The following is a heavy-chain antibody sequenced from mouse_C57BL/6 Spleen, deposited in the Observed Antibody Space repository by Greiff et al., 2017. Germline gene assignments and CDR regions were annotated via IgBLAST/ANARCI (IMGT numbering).Heavy chain of an antibody. V-gene: IGHV1-55*01. CDR3: ARGLRRDYFDY. CDR1: GYTFTRYW. CDR2: IYPGSGST. D-gene: IGHD3-3*01. J-gene: IGHJ2*01. Sequence: QVHVKQPGAELVKPGASVKMSCKASGYTFTRYWITWVKQRPGQGLAWIGEIYPGSGSTNYNETFKSKATLTVDTSSSPAYMQLSSRTSEDSAVYYCARGLRRDYFDYGGQGTTLTVSS.